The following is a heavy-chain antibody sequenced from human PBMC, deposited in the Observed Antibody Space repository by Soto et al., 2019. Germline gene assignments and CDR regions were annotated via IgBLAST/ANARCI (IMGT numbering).Heavy chain of an antibody. J-gene: IGHJ6*02. D-gene: IGHD6-13*01. V-gene: IGHV6-1*01. CDR1: GDSVSSNSAA. CDR3: AHSSPDYYYYGMDV. Sequence: PSQTLSLTCAISGDSVSSNSAAWNWIRQSPSRGLEWLGRTYYRSKWYNDYAVSVKSRITINPGTSKNQFSLQLNSVTPEDTAVYYCAHSSPDYYYYGMDVWGQGTTVTVSS. CDR2: TYYRSKWYN.